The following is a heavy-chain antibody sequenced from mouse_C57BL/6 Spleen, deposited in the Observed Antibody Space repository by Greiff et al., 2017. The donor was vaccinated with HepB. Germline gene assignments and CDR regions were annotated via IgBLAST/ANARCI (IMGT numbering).Heavy chain of an antibody. Sequence: QVQLQQSGPELVKPGASVKISCKASGYAFSSSWMNWVKQRPGKGLEWIGRIYPGDGDTNYNGKFKGKATLTADKSSSTAYMQLSSLTSEDSAVYCCARSRYGSSPHWYFDVWGTGTTVTVSS. CDR1: GYAFSSSW. V-gene: IGHV1-82*01. CDR2: IYPGDGDT. J-gene: IGHJ1*03. CDR3: ARSRYGSSPHWYFDV. D-gene: IGHD1-1*01.